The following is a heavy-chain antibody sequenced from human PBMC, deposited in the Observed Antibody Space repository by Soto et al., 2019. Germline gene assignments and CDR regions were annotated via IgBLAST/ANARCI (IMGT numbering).Heavy chain of an antibody. V-gene: IGHV2-5*02. D-gene: IGHD6-19*01. CDR2: IYWADDK. CDR3: AHVRGLEQWLYRLDH. CDR1: GFSLTTTGVG. J-gene: IGHJ4*02. Sequence: QLTLKECGPSLVNPTQTLTLTCTFSGFSLTTTGVGVLWIRQPPGKALEWLALIYWADDKHYSPSLRSRHTVTKDTTKTQVVLTLTNVYPADTGTYFCAHVRGLEQWLYRLDHWGQGTLVTVSS.